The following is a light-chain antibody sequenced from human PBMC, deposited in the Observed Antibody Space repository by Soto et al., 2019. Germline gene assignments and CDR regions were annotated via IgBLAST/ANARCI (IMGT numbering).Light chain of an antibody. CDR1: QSVSSN. CDR3: QQYNNWPPIT. CDR2: GAS. J-gene: IGKJ5*01. V-gene: IGKV3-15*01. Sequence: IVMTQYPGTLSVSPVERATLSCRASQSVSSNLAWYQQKPGQAPRLLIYGASTRATGIPARFSGSGSETEFTLTISSLQSEDFAVYYCQQYNNWPPITFGQGTRLEIK.